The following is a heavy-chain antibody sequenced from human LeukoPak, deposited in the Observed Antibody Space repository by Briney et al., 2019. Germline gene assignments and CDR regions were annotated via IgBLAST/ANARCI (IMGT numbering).Heavy chain of an antibody. CDR1: GYSISSGYY. V-gene: IGHV4-38-2*01. J-gene: IGHJ4*02. D-gene: IGHD2-2*02. CDR3: ARLVPAAILDY. CDR2: ICHSGST. Sequence: SQTLSLTCAASGYSISSGYYWGWIRPPPGKVLEWIGSICHSGSTYYNPSLKSRVTISVDTSKNQFSLKLSSVTAADTAVYYCARLVPAAILDYWGQGTLVTVSS.